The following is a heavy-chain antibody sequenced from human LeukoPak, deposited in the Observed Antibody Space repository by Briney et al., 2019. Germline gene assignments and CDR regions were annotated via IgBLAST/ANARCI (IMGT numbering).Heavy chain of an antibody. CDR3: ARPSRRYSSGWYSVY. J-gene: IGHJ4*02. CDR1: CDFITAYY. CDR2: INHSGIT. V-gene: IGHV4-34*01. D-gene: IGHD6-19*01. Sequence: SETLSLTCTVSCDFITAYYWSWLRQPPGKGPEWIGEINHSGITNYNPSLKSRVTISVDTSKNEFSLKLSSVTAADTAVYYCARPSRRYSSGWYSVYWGQGTLVTVSS.